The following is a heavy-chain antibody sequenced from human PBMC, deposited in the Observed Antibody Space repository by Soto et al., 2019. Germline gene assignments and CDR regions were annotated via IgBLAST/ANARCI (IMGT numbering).Heavy chain of an antibody. D-gene: IGHD2-21*02. CDR1: GGTLISYA. V-gene: IGHV1-69*06. CDR3: ATPGDYCGGDCYYAFDI. J-gene: IGHJ3*02. CDR2: IIPIFGKA. Sequence: LVKVSFNASGGTLISYAIVWVRQAPGQGLEWMGGIIPIFGKAIYAQKFQGRVTMTEDTSTDTAYMGLSSLRSEDTAVYYCATPGDYCGGDCYYAFDIWGQGTMVTVSS.